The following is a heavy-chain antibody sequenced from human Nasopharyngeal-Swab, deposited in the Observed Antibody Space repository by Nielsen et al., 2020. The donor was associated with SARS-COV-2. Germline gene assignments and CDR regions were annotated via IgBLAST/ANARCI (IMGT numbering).Heavy chain of an antibody. CDR1: GYTFTSYA. CDR2: INAGNGNT. Sequence: ASVKVSCKASGYTFTSYAMHWVRQAPGQRLEWMGWINAGNGNTKYSQKFQGRVTITRDTSASTAYMELSSLRSEDTAVYYCARGSGFYYYVDVWGKGTTVTVSS. D-gene: IGHD3-3*01. J-gene: IGHJ6*03. V-gene: IGHV1-3*01. CDR3: ARGSGFYYYVDV.